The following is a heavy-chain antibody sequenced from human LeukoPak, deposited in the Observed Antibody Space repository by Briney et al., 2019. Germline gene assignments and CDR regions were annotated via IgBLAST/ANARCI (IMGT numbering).Heavy chain of an antibody. Sequence: ASVNVSCKASDYTFTTYGISWVRQAPGHGLEWMGWISGYNGNTNYAQKLQGRVTMTTDTSTGTAYMELRSLRSDDTAVYFCARGKIAGGQYYFDYWGQGTLVTVSS. CDR2: ISGYNGNT. D-gene: IGHD6-13*01. CDR1: DYTFTTYG. V-gene: IGHV1-18*01. J-gene: IGHJ4*02. CDR3: ARGKIAGGQYYFDY.